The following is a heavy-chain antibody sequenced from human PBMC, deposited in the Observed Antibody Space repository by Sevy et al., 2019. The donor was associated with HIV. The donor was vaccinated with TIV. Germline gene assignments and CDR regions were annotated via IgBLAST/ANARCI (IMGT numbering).Heavy chain of an antibody. D-gene: IGHD3-22*01. CDR2: IIPIFGTA. CDR3: AKVKGYYDSSGYAHVSYGMDV. CDR1: GGTFSSYA. V-gene: IGHV1-69*13. J-gene: IGHJ6*02. Sequence: ASVKVSCQASGGTFSSYAISWVRQAPGQGLEWMGGIIPIFGTANYAQKFQGRDTITADESTSTAYMELSSRRSEDTAVYYCAKVKGYYDSSGYAHVSYGMDVWGQGTTVTVSS.